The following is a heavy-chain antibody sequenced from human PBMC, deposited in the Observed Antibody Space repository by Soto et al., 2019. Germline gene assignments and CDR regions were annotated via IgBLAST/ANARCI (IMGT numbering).Heavy chain of an antibody. CDR2: INAGNGNT. CDR3: ARVESIAVAGTGFDY. Sequence: GASVKVSCKASGYTFTSYAMHWVLQAPGQRLEWMGWINAGNGNTKYSQKFQGRVTITRDTSASTAYMELSSLRSEDTAVYYCARVESIAVAGTGFDYWGQGTLVTVSS. CDR1: GYTFTSYA. V-gene: IGHV1-3*01. J-gene: IGHJ4*02. D-gene: IGHD6-19*01.